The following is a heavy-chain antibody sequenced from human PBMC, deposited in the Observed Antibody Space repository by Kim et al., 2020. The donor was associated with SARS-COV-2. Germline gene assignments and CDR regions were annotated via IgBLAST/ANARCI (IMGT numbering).Heavy chain of an antibody. CDR2: INPSSGST. J-gene: IGHJ5*02. CDR1: GYTFTTYY. D-gene: IGHD3-16*01. CDR3: ARGDYGKFDP. V-gene: IGHV1-46*01. Sequence: ASVKVSCKASGYTFTTYYMHWVRQAPGQGHEWMGFINPSSGSTTYSQKFQGRVTMTRDTSTSTVYMELSSLRSEDTAVYYCARGDYGKFDPWGQGTLVTVSS.